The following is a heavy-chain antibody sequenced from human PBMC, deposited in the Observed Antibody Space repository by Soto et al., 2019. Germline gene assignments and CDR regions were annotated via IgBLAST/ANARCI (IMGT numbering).Heavy chain of an antibody. CDR1: GFTFSSYA. Sequence: GGSLRLSCAASGFTFSSYAMSWVRQAPGKGLEWVSAISGSGGSTYYADSVKGRFTISRDNSKNTLYLQMNSLRAEDTAVYYCAKEGYCTNGVCYFHSRNWFDPWGQGTLVTVSS. CDR3: AKEGYCTNGVCYFHSRNWFDP. D-gene: IGHD2-8*01. V-gene: IGHV3-23*01. CDR2: ISGSGGST. J-gene: IGHJ5*02.